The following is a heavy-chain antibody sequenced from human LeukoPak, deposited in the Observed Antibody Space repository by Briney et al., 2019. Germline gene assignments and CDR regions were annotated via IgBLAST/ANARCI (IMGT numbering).Heavy chain of an antibody. CDR2: IYTSGST. CDR1: GGSISSGSYY. V-gene: IGHV4-61*02. CDR3: AREGWGHYDYVWGSYRSN. D-gene: IGHD3-16*02. Sequence: SETLSLTCTVTGGSISSGSYYWSWIRQPAGKGLEWIGRIYTSGSTNYNPSLKSRVTISVDTSKNQFSLKLSSVTAADTAVYYCAREGWGHYDYVWGSYRSNWGQGTLVTVSS. J-gene: IGHJ4*02.